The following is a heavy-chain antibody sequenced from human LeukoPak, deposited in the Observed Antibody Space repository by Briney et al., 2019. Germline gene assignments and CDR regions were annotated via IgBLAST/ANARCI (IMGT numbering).Heavy chain of an antibody. CDR3: ARTGPYCGGDCFGTLFDY. D-gene: IGHD2-21*02. CDR1: GFTFRDYV. J-gene: IGHJ4*02. V-gene: IGHV3-11*01. CDR2: INHNAELI. Sequence: PGGSLRLSCAASGFTFRDYVMSGVRPAPGKGLEWVSYINHNAELIYYADSVKGRFTISRDNAKHSLYLQMTSLRAEDTAVYYCARTGPYCGGDCFGTLFDYWGQGTLVTVSS.